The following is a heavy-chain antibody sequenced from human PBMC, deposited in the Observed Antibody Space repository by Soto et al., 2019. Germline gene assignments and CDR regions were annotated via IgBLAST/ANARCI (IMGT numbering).Heavy chain of an antibody. D-gene: IGHD1-26*01. Sequence: QVQMVQSGAEVKKPGSSVKVSCEASGGTFSNYAICWVRQAPGQELEWMGGIIPILGSANYAQKFQGRVPLTADESTNTAYMGVSRLRSQDAAVYYCARFKVGTTTDSYSGMDVWGPGTTVTVSS. CDR2: IIPILGSA. CDR3: ARFKVGTTTDSYSGMDV. CDR1: GGTFSNYA. J-gene: IGHJ6*02. V-gene: IGHV1-69*01.